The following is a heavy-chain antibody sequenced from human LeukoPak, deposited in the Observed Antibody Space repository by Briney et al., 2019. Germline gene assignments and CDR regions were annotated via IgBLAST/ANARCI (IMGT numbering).Heavy chain of an antibody. V-gene: IGHV3-23*01. CDR3: AKSRVGDYYDSSGYHGALDY. D-gene: IGHD3-22*01. Sequence: GGSLRLSCAASGFTFSSYAMSWVRQAPGKGLEWVSAISGSGGSTYYADSVKGRFTISRDNSKNTLYLQMNSLRAEDTAVYYCAKSRVGDYYDSSGYHGALDYWGQGTLVTVSS. J-gene: IGHJ4*02. CDR2: ISGSGGST. CDR1: GFTFSSYA.